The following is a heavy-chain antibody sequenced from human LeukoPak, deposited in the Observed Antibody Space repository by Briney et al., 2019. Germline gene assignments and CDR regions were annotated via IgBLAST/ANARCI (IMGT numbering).Heavy chain of an antibody. J-gene: IGHJ4*02. Sequence: GRSLRLSCAASGFTFSSYGMHWVRQAPGEGLEWVAVISYDGSKKYYADSVKGRFTISRDNSKNTLYVQMNSLRVEDTAVYYCAKDYFDWLLYPGFWGQGTLVTVSS. CDR3: AKDYFDWLLYPGF. V-gene: IGHV3-30*18. CDR1: GFTFSSYG. CDR2: ISYDGSKK. D-gene: IGHD3-9*01.